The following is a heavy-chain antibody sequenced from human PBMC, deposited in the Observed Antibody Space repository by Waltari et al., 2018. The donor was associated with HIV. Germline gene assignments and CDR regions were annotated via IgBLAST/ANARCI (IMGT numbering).Heavy chain of an antibody. J-gene: IGHJ5*02. V-gene: IGHV1-69*12. CDR1: GGTFSSYA. Sequence: QVQLVQSGAEVKKPGSSVKVSCKASGGTFSSYAISWVRQAPGQGLGWMGGIIPRCSTANYAQKFQGRVTITADESTSTAYMELSSLRSEDTAVYYCARAGYYGSGSYYNFLSWFDPWGQGTLVTVSS. CDR3: ARAGYYGSGSYYNFLSWFDP. CDR2: IIPRCSTA. D-gene: IGHD3-10*01.